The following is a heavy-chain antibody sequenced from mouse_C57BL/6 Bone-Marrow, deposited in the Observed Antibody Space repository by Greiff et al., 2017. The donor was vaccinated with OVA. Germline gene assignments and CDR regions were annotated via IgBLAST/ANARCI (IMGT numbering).Heavy chain of an antibody. CDR2: IWSGGST. Sequence: QVQLKESGPGLVQPSLSLSITCTVSGFSLTSYGVHWVRQSPGKGLEWLGVIWSGGSTDYNAAFISRLSISKDNSKSQVFFKMNSLQADDTAIYYCARNYDYYFDYWGQGTTLTVSS. D-gene: IGHD2-4*01. CDR1: GFSLTSYG. CDR3: ARNYDYYFDY. J-gene: IGHJ2*01. V-gene: IGHV2-2*01.